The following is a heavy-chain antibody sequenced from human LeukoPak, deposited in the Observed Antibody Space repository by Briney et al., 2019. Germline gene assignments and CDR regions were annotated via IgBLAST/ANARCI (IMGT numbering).Heavy chain of an antibody. CDR3: ARAPGEAHYFDY. CDR2: VHYSGST. CDR1: GGSISSRSYY. Sequence: SETLSLTCTVSGGSISSRSYYWGWIRQPPGEGLEWIGSVHYSGSTYYNPSLKSRVTISVDTSKNQFSLKLSSVTAADTAVYYCARAPGEAHYFDYWGQGTLVTVSS. V-gene: IGHV4-39*01. J-gene: IGHJ4*02.